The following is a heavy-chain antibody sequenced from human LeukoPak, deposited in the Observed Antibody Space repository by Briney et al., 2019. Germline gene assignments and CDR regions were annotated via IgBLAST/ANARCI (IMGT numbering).Heavy chain of an antibody. V-gene: IGHV3-23*01. J-gene: IGHJ4*02. CDR1: GFTFSNYA. CDR3: AKDRTVFRGITYYFDY. CDR2: ISASGTST. D-gene: IGHD3-10*01. Sequence: GGSLRLSCAAFGFTFSNYALSWVRQAPGEGLEWVSAISASGTSTYYADSVKGRFTTYKDNSKNTLYLQMNSLRADDTAVYYCAKDRTVFRGITYYFDYWGQGTLVTVSS.